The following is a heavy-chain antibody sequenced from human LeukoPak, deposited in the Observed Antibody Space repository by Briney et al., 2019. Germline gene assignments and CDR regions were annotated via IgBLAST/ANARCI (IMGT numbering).Heavy chain of an antibody. Sequence: GESLKISCKGSGYSFTNYWIGWVRQLPGKGLEWMGIIYCGDSDTRNSPSFQGQVTISADKSISTAYLQWSRLKASETAMYYCARGGAYSSGYNYYFDYWGQGTLVTVSS. CDR1: GYSFTNYW. D-gene: IGHD6-19*01. V-gene: IGHV5-51*01. CDR2: IYCGDSDT. J-gene: IGHJ4*02. CDR3: ARGGAYSSGYNYYFDY.